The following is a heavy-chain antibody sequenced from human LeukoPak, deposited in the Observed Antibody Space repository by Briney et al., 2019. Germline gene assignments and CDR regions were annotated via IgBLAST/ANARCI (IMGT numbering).Heavy chain of an antibody. CDR1: GFTFSSYA. CDR3: AKLGGQELHNYYVAV. D-gene: IGHD3-16*01. V-gene: IGHV3-23*01. Sequence: PGGSLRLSCAASGFTFSSYAMSWVRQAPGKGLEWVSGIIDSGESTYYANFAKGRFTISRDNSNNTLYLQMNSLRAEDTAVYYCAKLGGQELHNYYVAVCGKGTTVVVSS. CDR2: IIDSGEST. J-gene: IGHJ6*03.